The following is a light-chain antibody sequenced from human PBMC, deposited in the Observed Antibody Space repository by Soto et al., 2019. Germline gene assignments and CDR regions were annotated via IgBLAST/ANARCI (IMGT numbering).Light chain of an antibody. Sequence: QSVLTQPPSVSGAPGQRVTISYTGSSANIGAGFDVYWYQQLPGTAPKLLISVNSNRPSGVPDRFSGSKSGTSASLAITGLQTQDEADYYCQSYDSSLRGSVFGGGTKLTVL. CDR2: VNS. V-gene: IGLV1-40*01. J-gene: IGLJ2*01. CDR3: QSYDSSLRGSV. CDR1: SANIGAGFD.